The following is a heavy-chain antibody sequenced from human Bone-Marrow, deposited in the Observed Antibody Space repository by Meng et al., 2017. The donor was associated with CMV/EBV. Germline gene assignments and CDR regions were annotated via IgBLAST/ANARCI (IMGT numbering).Heavy chain of an antibody. CDR2: MRYGGDDI. D-gene: IGHD6-13*01. CDR3: AKDYTNTWSNYFDS. CDR1: GFTFSSYG. V-gene: IGHV3-30*02. J-gene: IGHJ4*02. Sequence: GESLKISCAASGFTFSSYGMHWVRQVPGKGLEWVAFMRYGGDDIYYRDSVRGRFTVSRDNSKNTLYLQMDSLRPGDTALYYCAKDYTNTWSNYFDSWGRGTLVTVSS.